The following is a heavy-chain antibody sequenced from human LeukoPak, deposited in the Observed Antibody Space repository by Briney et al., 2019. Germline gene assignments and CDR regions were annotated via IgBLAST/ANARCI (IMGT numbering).Heavy chain of an antibody. Sequence: PGGSLRLSCAASGFTFSDYAMSWVRQAPGKGLEWVSTISGGGGSTYYADSVRGRLTISRDNSKDTLSLQMNSLRAEDTAVYYCAKAPSDNTGYWYFHHWGQGTLVTVSS. CDR3: AKAPSDNTGYWYFHH. CDR1: GFTFSDYA. V-gene: IGHV3-23*01. D-gene: IGHD3-22*01. CDR2: ISGGGGST. J-gene: IGHJ1*01.